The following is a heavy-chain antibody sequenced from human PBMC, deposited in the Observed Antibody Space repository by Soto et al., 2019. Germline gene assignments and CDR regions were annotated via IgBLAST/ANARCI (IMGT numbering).Heavy chain of an antibody. V-gene: IGHV3-74*01. CDR1: GFTLSSHW. D-gene: IGHD6-13*01. Sequence: EVQLVESGGGLAQPGGSLRLSCAASGFTLSSHWMHWVRQAPGKGLVWVSRINRDGSTINYDDSVRGRYIISRDNAKNTLSLQMNSLRAEDTAVYYCARVADCTYSSNCNGRAAFDMWGQGTMVTVSS. CDR3: ARVADCTYSSNCNGRAAFDM. CDR2: INRDGSTI. J-gene: IGHJ3*02.